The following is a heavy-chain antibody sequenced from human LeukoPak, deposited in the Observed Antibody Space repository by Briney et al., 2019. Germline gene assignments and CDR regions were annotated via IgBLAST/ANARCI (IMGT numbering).Heavy chain of an antibody. CDR3: AKDPWVGAPASYYYYGMDV. D-gene: IGHD1-26*01. CDR2: ISGSGGST. J-gene: IGHJ6*02. Sequence: GGSLRLSCAASGFTFSSYAMSWVRQAPGKGLEWVSAISGSGGSTCYADSVKGRFTISRDNSKNTLYLQMNSLRAEDTAVYYCAKDPWVGAPASYYYYGMDVWGQGTTVTVSS. V-gene: IGHV3-23*01. CDR1: GFTFSSYA.